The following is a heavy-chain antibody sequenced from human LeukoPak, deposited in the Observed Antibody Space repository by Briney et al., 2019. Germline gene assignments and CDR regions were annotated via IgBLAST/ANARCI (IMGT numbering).Heavy chain of an antibody. J-gene: IGHJ2*01. CDR3: ARAQYYYGSGSYPEEYWYFDL. V-gene: IGHV3-33*01. Sequence: GKSLRLSCAASGFTFSSNGMHWVRQAPGKGLEWVAVIWYDGSKKYYADSVKGRFTISRDNSKNTLYLQMNSLRAEDTAVYYCARAQYYYGSGSYPEEYWYFDLWGRGTLVTVSS. D-gene: IGHD3-10*01. CDR2: IWYDGSKK. CDR1: GFTFSSNG.